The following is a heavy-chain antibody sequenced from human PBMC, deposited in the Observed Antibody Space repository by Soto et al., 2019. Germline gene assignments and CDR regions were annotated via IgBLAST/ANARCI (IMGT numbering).Heavy chain of an antibody. CDR1: GGPLISYA. CDR3: ARKLPNTAMADSYYGMDV. V-gene: IGHV1-69*01. J-gene: IGHJ6*02. Sequence: SVKVACTASGGPLISYAIIWVRQAPGQGLEWMGGIIPIFGTANYAQKFQGRVTITADESTSTAYMELSSLRSEDTAVYYCARKLPNTAMADSYYGMDVWGQGTTVTVSS. CDR2: IIPIFGTA. D-gene: IGHD5-18*01.